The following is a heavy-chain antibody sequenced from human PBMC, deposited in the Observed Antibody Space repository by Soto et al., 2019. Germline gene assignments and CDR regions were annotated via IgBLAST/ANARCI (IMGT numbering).Heavy chain of an antibody. Sequence: QVQLVESGGGVVQPGRSLRLSCAASGFTFSSYGMHWVRQAPGKGLEWVAVISYDGSNKYYVDSVKGRFTISRDNSKNTLYLQMNSLRAEDTAVYYCAKDSRIVVATAPYDYWGQGTLVTVSS. J-gene: IGHJ4*02. CDR1: GFTFSSYG. CDR2: ISYDGSNK. CDR3: AKDSRIVVATAPYDY. D-gene: IGHD2-21*02. V-gene: IGHV3-30*18.